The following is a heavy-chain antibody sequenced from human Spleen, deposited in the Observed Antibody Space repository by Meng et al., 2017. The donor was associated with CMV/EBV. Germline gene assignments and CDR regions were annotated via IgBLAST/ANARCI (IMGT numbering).Heavy chain of an antibody. V-gene: IGHV3-43*01. Sequence: GGSLRLSCAASGFTFDDYTMHWVRQAPGKGLEWVSLISWDGGSTYYADSVKGRFTISRDNSKNTLYLQMNSLRADDTAVYYCARGPKGIAMIVVVTADYWGQGTLVTVSS. J-gene: IGHJ4*02. D-gene: IGHD3-22*01. CDR3: ARGPKGIAMIVVVTADY. CDR1: GFTFDDYT. CDR2: ISWDGGST.